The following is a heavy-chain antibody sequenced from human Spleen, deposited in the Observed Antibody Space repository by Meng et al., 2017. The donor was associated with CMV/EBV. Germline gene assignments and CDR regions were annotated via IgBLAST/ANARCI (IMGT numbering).Heavy chain of an antibody. J-gene: IGHJ6*02. CDR1: GFTFSSYA. CDR2: ISYDGSNK. V-gene: IGHV3-30*04. CDR3: ARAGYCSSTSCYYYYYGMDV. Sequence: GESLKISCAASGFTFSSYAMHWVRQAPGKGLEWVAVISYDGSNKYYADSVKGRSTISRDNSKNTLYLQMNSLRAEDTAVYYCARAGYCSSTSCYYYYYGMDVWGQGTTVTVSS. D-gene: IGHD2-2*01.